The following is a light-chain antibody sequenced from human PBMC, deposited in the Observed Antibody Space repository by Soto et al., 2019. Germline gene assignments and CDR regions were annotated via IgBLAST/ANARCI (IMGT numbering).Light chain of an antibody. CDR3: QQYYRTPLT. Sequence: EIVLTQSPGTLSLSPGERASVSCRASQSVYTSYLAWFQQKPGQAPRLLIYGASNRATGIPDRFSGSGSGTDFTLTITRLEPEDVAVYFCQQYYRTPLTFGPGTKVDIK. CDR2: GAS. J-gene: IGKJ3*01. V-gene: IGKV3-20*01. CDR1: QSVYTSY.